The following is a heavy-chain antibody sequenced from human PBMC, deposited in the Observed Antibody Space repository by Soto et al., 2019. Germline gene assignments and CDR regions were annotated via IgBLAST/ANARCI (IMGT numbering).Heavy chain of an antibody. CDR2: ISAYNGNT. Sequence: GASVKVSCKASGYTFTSYGISWVRQAPGQGLEWMGWISAYNGNTNYAQKLQGRVTMTTDTSTSTAYMELRSLRSDDTAVYYCARDGDYDSSGYPWSYYYYYGMDVWGQGTTVTVSS. CDR3: ARDGDYDSSGYPWSYYYYYGMDV. V-gene: IGHV1-18*01. J-gene: IGHJ6*02. CDR1: GYTFTSYG. D-gene: IGHD3-22*01.